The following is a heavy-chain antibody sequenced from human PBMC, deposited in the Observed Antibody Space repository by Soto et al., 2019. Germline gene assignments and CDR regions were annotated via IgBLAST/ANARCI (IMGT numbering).Heavy chain of an antibody. V-gene: IGHV4-4*07. CDR3: ARDTITGTTSYYYYYGMDA. Sequence: PSETLSLTCTVSGGSISSYYWSWIRQPAGKGLEWIGRIYTSGSTNYNPSLKSRVTMSVDTSKNQFSLKLSSVTAADTAVYYCARDTITGTTSYYYYYGMDAWGQGTTVNVS. D-gene: IGHD1-7*01. CDR2: IYTSGST. CDR1: GGSISSYY. J-gene: IGHJ6*02.